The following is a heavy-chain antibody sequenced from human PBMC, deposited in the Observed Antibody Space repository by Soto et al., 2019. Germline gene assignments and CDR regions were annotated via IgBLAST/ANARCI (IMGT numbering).Heavy chain of an antibody. CDR3: ARDRGYYYDSSGYSY. J-gene: IGHJ4*02. CDR1: GFTFSSYG. V-gene: IGHV3-33*01. CDR2: IWYDGSNK. D-gene: IGHD3-22*01. Sequence: GGSLRLSCAASGFTFSSYGMHWVRQAPSKGLEWVAVIWYDGSNKYYADSVKGRFTISRDNSKNTLYLQMNSLRAEDTAVYYCARDRGYYYDSSGYSYWGQGTLVTVSS.